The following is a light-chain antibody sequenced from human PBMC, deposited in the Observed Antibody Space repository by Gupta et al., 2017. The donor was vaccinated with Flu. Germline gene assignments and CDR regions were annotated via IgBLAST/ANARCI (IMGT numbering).Light chain of an antibody. CDR1: QSVGSY. Sequence: DIQVTQSPSTVSASAGDRVTITCRASQSVGSYLAWYQQKPGKAPKLLINKASNLESGVSSRFSGSGSGTEFTFTISSLQPDDFATYYCQQYDAYPWSFGQGTTVEIK. CDR2: KAS. V-gene: IGKV1-5*03. J-gene: IGKJ1*01. CDR3: QQYDAYPWS.